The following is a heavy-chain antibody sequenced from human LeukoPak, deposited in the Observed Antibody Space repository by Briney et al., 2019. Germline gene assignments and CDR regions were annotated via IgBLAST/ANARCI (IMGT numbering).Heavy chain of an antibody. V-gene: IGHV4-39*01. Sequence: SETLSLTCTVSGGSISSSSYYWGWIRQPSGKGLEWIGSIYYGGSTYYNPSLKSRVTISVDTSRNQFSLKLSSVTAADTAVYYCARGRLTTVTDYYYYYYYVGVWGKGTTVTVSS. CDR2: IYYGGST. J-gene: IGHJ6*03. D-gene: IGHD4-17*01. CDR3: ARGRLTTVTDYYYYYYYVGV. CDR1: GGSISSSSYY.